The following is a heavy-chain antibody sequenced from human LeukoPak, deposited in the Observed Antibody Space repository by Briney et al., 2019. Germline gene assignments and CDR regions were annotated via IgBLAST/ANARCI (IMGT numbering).Heavy chain of an antibody. D-gene: IGHD2/OR15-2a*01. CDR2: IFISGST. CDR1: GGSISSYY. CDR3: ARGIFPPTNYYYYYYMDV. V-gene: IGHV4-4*07. Sequence: SETLSLTCSVSGGSISSYYWSWIRQPAGKGLEWIGRIFISGSTNFNPSLKSRVTMSVDTSKNQFSLKLSSVTAADTAVYYCARGIFPPTNYYYYYYMDVWGKGTTVTVSS. J-gene: IGHJ6*03.